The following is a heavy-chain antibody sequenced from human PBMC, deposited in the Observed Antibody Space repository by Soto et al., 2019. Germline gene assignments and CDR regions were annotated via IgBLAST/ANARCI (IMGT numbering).Heavy chain of an antibody. CDR3: PSQEPTTAYYYYYGMDV. D-gene: IGHD1-1*01. CDR2: ISTISSYI. CDR1: GLSFSSYG. J-gene: IGHJ6*02. Sequence: XASLRLNCAACGLSFSSYGRNWVRQAPGKGLEWVSSISTISSYIYYANSVKGRFTISRDNAKNSLYLQMNSLRAEDTAVYYCPSQEPTTAYYYYYGMDVCGQRTTVTVSS. V-gene: IGHV3-21*01.